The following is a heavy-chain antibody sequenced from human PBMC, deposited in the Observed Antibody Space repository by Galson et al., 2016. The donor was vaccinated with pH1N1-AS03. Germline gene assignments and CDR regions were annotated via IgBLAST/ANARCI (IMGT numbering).Heavy chain of an antibody. CDR2: ISGNGVST. V-gene: IGHV3-64*01. Sequence: SLRLSCAASGFTFSSYAMYWVRQAPGKGLEYVSAISGNGVSTYYANSVKGRFTISRDNSMNTLYLQMGSLRAEDMAVYYCARGPVSYSNYWFPPPDYWGQGTLVTVSS. D-gene: IGHD6-13*01. J-gene: IGHJ4*02. CDR1: GFTFSSYA. CDR3: ARGPVSYSNYWFPPPDY.